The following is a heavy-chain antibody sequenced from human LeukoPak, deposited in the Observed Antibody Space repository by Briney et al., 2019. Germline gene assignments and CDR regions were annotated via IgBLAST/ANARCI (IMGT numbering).Heavy chain of an antibody. V-gene: IGHV3-48*03. CDR1: GFTFKSYE. CDR3: ARSARLMKGVVEVTALDD. J-gene: IGHJ4*02. D-gene: IGHD3-3*01. Sequence: GGSLRLSCEDSGFTFKSYEMNWVRQAPGKGLEWIAYLSSSGSAFSYADSVKGRFTIARDNAKNSVYLEMNSLRADDTAVYYCARSARLMKGVVEVTALDDWGQGTLVTVSS. CDR2: LSSSGSAF.